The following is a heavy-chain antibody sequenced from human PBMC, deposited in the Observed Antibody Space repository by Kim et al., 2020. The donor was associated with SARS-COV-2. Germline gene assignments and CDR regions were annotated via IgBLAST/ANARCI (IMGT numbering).Heavy chain of an antibody. Sequence: SAKGRFTISRDNAANSLYLQMNRLRAEDTATYYCARNLGVIGVRGAYFDSWGQGTLVTVSS. CDR3: ARNLGVIGVRGAYFDS. V-gene: IGHV3-48*03. J-gene: IGHJ4*02. D-gene: IGHD7-27*01.